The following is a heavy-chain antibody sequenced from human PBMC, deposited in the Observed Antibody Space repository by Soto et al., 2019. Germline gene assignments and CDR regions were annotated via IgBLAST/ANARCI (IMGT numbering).Heavy chain of an antibody. D-gene: IGHD2-15*01. CDR1: GGSISSYY. CDR2: IYYSGST. Sequence: SETLSLTCTVSGGSISSYYWSWIRQPPGKGLEWIGYIYYSGSTYYNPSLKSRVTISVDTSKNQFSLKLSSVTAADTAVYYCARVNGRRGCSGGSCYYFDYWGQGTLVTVSS. J-gene: IGHJ4*02. CDR3: ARVNGRRGCSGGSCYYFDY. V-gene: IGHV4-59*06.